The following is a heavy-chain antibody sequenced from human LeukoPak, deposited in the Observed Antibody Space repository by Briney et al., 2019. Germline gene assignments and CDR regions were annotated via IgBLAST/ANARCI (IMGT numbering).Heavy chain of an antibody. CDR2: ISGSGGST. D-gene: IGHD6-13*01. CDR1: GFTFSSYA. CDR3: ATGRRGYSSSSWVQLDY. J-gene: IGHJ4*02. Sequence: PGGSLRLSCAASGFTFSSYAMSWVRQAPGKGLEWVSAISGSGGSTYYADSVKGRFTIPRDNSKNTLYLQMNSLRAEDTAVYYCATGRRGYSSSSWVQLDYWGQGTLVTVSS. V-gene: IGHV3-23*01.